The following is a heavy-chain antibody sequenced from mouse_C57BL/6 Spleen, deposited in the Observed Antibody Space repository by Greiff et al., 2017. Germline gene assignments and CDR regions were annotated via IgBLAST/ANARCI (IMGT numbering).Heavy chain of an antibody. J-gene: IGHJ2*01. CDR3: ARSRYLYYFDY. D-gene: IGHD6-2*01. CDR1: GFTFTDYY. CDR2: IRNKANGYTT. Sequence: DVKLQESGGGLVQPGGSLSLSCAASGFTFTDYYMSWVRQPPGKALEWLGFIRNKANGYTTEYSASVKGRFTISRDNSQSILYLQMNALRAEDSATYYCARSRYLYYFDYWGQGTTLTVSS. V-gene: IGHV7-3*01.